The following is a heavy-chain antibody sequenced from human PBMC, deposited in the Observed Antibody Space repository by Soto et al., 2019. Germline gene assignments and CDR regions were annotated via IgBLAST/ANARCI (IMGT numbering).Heavy chain of an antibody. CDR1: GFTVSSNY. Sequence: EVQLVESGGGLVQPGGSLRLSCAASGFTVSSNYMSWVRQAPGKGLEWVSVIYSDGSTYYADSVKGRFTISRHNSKNTLYLQMNSLRAEHTAVYYCARDPYYDSSGYLASNGMDVWGQGTTVTVSS. J-gene: IGHJ6*02. CDR3: ARDPYYDSSGYLASNGMDV. CDR2: IYSDGST. D-gene: IGHD3-22*01. V-gene: IGHV3-53*04.